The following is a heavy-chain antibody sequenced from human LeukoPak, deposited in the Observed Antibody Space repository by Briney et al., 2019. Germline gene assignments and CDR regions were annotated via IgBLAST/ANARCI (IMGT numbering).Heavy chain of an antibody. V-gene: IGHV4-31*03. CDR3: ARATRKLQYFDY. D-gene: IGHD4-23*01. J-gene: IGHJ4*02. Sequence: SQTLSLTCTVSGGSISSGGYYWSWIRQHPGKGLEWIGYIYYSGSTYYNPSLKSRVTISADTSKNQFSLKLSSVTAADTAVYYCARATRKLQYFDYWGQGTLVTVSS. CDR1: GGSISSGGYY. CDR2: IYYSGST.